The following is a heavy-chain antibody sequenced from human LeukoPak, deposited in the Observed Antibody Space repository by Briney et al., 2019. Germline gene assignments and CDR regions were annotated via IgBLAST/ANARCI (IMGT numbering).Heavy chain of an antibody. Sequence: SVKVSCKASGGTFSSYAISWVRQAPGQGLEWMGGIIPIFGTANYAQKFQGRVTITADESTSTAYMELSSLRSEDTAVYYCARDQYDTWSRRGNFDSWGQGTLVIVSS. CDR3: ARDQYDTWSRRGNFDS. D-gene: IGHD3-3*01. V-gene: IGHV1-69*13. CDR2: IIPIFGTA. CDR1: GGTFSSYA. J-gene: IGHJ4*02.